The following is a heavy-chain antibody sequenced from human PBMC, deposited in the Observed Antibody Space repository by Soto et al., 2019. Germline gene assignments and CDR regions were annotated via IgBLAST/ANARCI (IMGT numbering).Heavy chain of an antibody. V-gene: IGHV3-33*01. CDR1: GFTFSSYG. Sequence: QVQLVESGGGVVQPGRSLRLSCAASGFTFSSYGMHWVRQAPGKGLEWVAVIWYDGSNKYYADSVKGRFTISSDNAKKPQYLQMNSLRDEDTAVYYCERESRVAGAGTRGVPDYWGQGTLVTVSS. D-gene: IGHD6-19*01. CDR3: ERESRVAGAGTRGVPDY. CDR2: IWYDGSNK. J-gene: IGHJ4*02.